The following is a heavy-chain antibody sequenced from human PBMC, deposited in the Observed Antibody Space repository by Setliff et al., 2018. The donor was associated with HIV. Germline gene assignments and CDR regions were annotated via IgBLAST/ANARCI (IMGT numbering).Heavy chain of an antibody. J-gene: IGHJ4*02. CDR3: AREERYYDGKGALDY. V-gene: IGHV1-2*06. Sequence: ASVKVSCKASGYTFSSNYMHWVRQAPGQGLEWMGLINPTGDITFYPQKFQGRVTMTRDTSITTAYMELSRLISDDTAVYYCAREERYYDGKGALDYWGQGTLVTVSS. CDR1: GYTFSSNY. D-gene: IGHD3-22*01. CDR2: INPTGDIT.